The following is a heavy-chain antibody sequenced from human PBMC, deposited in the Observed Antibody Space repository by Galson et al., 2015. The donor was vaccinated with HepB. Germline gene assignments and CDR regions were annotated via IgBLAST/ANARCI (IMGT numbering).Heavy chain of an antibody. CDR3: ARSSRVVVVAAYSGDAFDI. J-gene: IGHJ3*02. V-gene: IGHV1-3*04. CDR1: GYTFTSYA. CDR2: INTGNGNT. D-gene: IGHD2-15*01. Sequence: SVKVSCKASGYTFTSYAMHWVRQAPGQRLEWMGWINTGNGNTKYSQKFQVRVTITRDTAASTAYMELSSLRSEDTAVYYCARSSRVVVVAAYSGDAFDIWGQGTMVTVSS.